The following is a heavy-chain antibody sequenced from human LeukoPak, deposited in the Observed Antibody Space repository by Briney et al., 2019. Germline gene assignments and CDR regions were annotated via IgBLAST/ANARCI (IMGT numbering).Heavy chain of an antibody. V-gene: IGHV3-23*01. J-gene: IGHJ5*02. CDR3: AKSPYSSSWYWFDP. Sequence: GGSLRLSCAASGFTFSSYAMSWVRQAPGKGLEWVAAISASGGSTYYADSVKGRFTISRHNSKNTLYLQMNSLRAEDTAVYYCAKSPYSSSWYWFDPWGQGTLVTVSS. D-gene: IGHD6-13*01. CDR1: GFTFSSYA. CDR2: ISASGGST.